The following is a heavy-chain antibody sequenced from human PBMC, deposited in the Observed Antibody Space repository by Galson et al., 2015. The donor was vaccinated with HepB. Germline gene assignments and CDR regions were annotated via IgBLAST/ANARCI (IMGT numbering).Heavy chain of an antibody. Sequence: SVKVSCKASGGTPIDSAMSWVRQAPGQGLEWMGMLIAFSGTTKHAQNFQGRVINIADAATNKVYMKLSSLGSEDTAVYYCAAHKRDYYGSGSFYNWGQGTLVTVSS. CDR2: LIAFSGTT. CDR3: AAHKRDYYGSGSFYN. V-gene: IGHV1-69*13. CDR1: GGTPIDSA. J-gene: IGHJ4*02. D-gene: IGHD3-10*01.